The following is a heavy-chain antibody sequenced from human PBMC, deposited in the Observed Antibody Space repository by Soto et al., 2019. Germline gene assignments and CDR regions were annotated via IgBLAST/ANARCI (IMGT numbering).Heavy chain of an antibody. J-gene: IGHJ6*02. CDR1: GLSFSTYD. CDR3: ARGWRVGGCGKFYYGLDV. Sequence: GGSLRLSCAGSGLSFSTYDMYWVRQAPGKGLEWGSSIGGASSYIDYADSVKGRFTISRDNAKRSLYLEMNSLRAEDTAVYYCARGWRVGGCGKFYYGLDVWGQGTTVTVSS. CDR2: IGGASSYI. D-gene: IGHD2-15*01. V-gene: IGHV3-21*01.